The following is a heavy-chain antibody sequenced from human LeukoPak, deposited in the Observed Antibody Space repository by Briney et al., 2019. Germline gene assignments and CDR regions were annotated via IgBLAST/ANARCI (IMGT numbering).Heavy chain of an antibody. CDR1: GYTFTSYD. D-gene: IGHD3-9*01. Sequence: ASVKVSCKASGYTFTSYDINWVRQATGQGLEWMGWMNPNSGNTGYAQKFQGRATMTRNTSISTAYMELSSLRSEDTAVYYSARFPPPRQRYSDWLLSHYYYYTDACGNGTTVTVSS. CDR2: MNPNSGNT. V-gene: IGHV1-8*01. J-gene: IGHJ6*03. CDR3: ARFPPPRQRYSDWLLSHYYYYTDA.